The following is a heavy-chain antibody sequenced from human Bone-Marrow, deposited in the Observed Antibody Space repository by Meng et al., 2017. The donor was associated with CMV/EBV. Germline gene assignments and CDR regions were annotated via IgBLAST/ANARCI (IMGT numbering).Heavy chain of an antibody. CDR1: GYTFTSYG. CDR2: ISAYNGNT. V-gene: IGHV1-18*01. Sequence: ASVKVSCKASGYTFTSYGISWVRQAPGQGLEWMGWISAYNGNTNYAQKLQGRVTMTTDTSTSTAYRELRSLRSDNTAVYYWARTQYYDFWCGYLGEDYWGQGTLVTVSS. J-gene: IGHJ4*02. CDR3: ARTQYYDFWCGYLGEDY. D-gene: IGHD3-3*01.